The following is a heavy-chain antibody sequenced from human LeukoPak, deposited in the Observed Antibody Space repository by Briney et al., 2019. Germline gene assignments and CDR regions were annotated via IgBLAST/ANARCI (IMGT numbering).Heavy chain of an antibody. Sequence: PGGSVRLSCAASGFTFSNYWMSWVRQAPGKGLEWVAKIKQDGSEKYYVDSVKGRFTISRDNAKNSLYLQMNSLRAEDTAVYYCARDKGTVTPRGYYYYMDVWGKGTTVTVSS. V-gene: IGHV3-7*01. CDR1: GFTFSNYW. J-gene: IGHJ6*03. D-gene: IGHD4-11*01. CDR3: ARDKGTVTPRGYYYYMDV. CDR2: IKQDGSEK.